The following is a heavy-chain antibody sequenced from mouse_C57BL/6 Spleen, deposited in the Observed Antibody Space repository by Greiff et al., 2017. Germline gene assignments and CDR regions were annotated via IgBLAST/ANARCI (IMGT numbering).Heavy chain of an antibody. D-gene: IGHD3-3*01. CDR2: ISSGSSTI. CDR1: GFTFSDYG. J-gene: IGHJ2*01. CDR3: ARGLGGSFDY. Sequence: DVKLQESGGGLVKPGGSLKLSCAASGFTFSDYGMHWVRQAPEKGLEWVAYISSGSSTIYYADTVKGRFTISRDNAKNTLFLQMTSLRSEDTAMYYCARGLGGSFDYWGQGTTLTVSS. V-gene: IGHV5-17*01.